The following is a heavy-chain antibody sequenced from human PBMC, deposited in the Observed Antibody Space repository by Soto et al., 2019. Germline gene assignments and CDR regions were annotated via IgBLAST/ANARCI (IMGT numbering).Heavy chain of an antibody. CDR1: GYTFTSYG. Sequence: GASVKVSCKASGYTFTSYGISWVRQAPGQGLEWMGWISAYNGSTNYAQKLQGRVTMTTDTSTSTAYMELRSLRSDDTAVYYCARDDPLRYFDWLLLYYYYYGMDVWGQGTTVTVS. V-gene: IGHV1-18*01. J-gene: IGHJ6*02. D-gene: IGHD3-9*01. CDR3: ARDDPLRYFDWLLLYYYYYGMDV. CDR2: ISAYNGST.